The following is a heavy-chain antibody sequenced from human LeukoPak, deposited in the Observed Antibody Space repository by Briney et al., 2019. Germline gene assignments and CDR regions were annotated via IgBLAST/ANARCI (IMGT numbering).Heavy chain of an antibody. CDR3: ARDRYYYDSSGYYNWFDP. CDR2: IYTSGST. D-gene: IGHD3-22*01. Sequence: SETLSLACTVSGGSISSYYWSWIRQPAGKGLEWIGRIYTSGSTNYNPSLKSRVTMSVDTSKNQFSLKLSSVTAADTAVYYCARDRYYYDSSGYYNWFDPWGQGTLVTVSS. V-gene: IGHV4-4*07. J-gene: IGHJ5*02. CDR1: GGSISSYY.